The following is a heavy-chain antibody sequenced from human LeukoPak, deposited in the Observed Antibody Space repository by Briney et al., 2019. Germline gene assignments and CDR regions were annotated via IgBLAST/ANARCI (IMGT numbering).Heavy chain of an antibody. V-gene: IGHV1-46*01. J-gene: IGHJ4*02. CDR3: ARVQEAGTFDY. CDR2: INPSGGST. CDR1: GYTFTSYY. D-gene: IGHD6-19*01. Sequence: ASVKVSCKASGYTFTSYYMHWVRQAPGQGLEWMGIINPSGGSTSYAQKFQGRVTMTRDTSTSTVYMELSSLRSKDTAVYYCARVQEAGTFDYWGQGTLVTVSS.